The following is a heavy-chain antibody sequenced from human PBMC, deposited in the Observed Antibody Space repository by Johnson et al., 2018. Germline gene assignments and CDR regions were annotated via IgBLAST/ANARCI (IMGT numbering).Heavy chain of an antibody. CDR3: TNSGDSYGEAYYYYMDV. D-gene: IGHD5-18*01. Sequence: VQLVQSGGGLGKPGGSLRLSCAASGFTINNAWMNWVRQATGQGLEWVGHIKKKTAGGTADYTAPVKARFPISRNDSKKTLYLQMNILKTAGTAVYSGTNSGDSYGEAYYYYMDVWGKGTTVTFSS. CDR1: GFTINNAW. CDR2: IKKKTAGGTA. V-gene: IGHV3-15*07. J-gene: IGHJ6*03.